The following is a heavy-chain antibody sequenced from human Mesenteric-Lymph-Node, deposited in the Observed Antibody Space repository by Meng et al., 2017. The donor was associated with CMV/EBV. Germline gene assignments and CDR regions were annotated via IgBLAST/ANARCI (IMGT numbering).Heavy chain of an antibody. J-gene: IGHJ4*02. CDR2: ISSSSSYI. D-gene: IGHD2/OR15-2a*01. CDR1: GFTFSSYS. CDR3: ARGKYFPYYLDY. Sequence: GGSLRLSCAASGFTFSSYSMNWVRQAPGKGLEWVSSISSSSSYIYYADSVKGRFTISRDNAKNSLFLQMNSLRAEDTAFYYCARGKYFPYYLDYWGQGTLVTVSS. V-gene: IGHV3-21*04.